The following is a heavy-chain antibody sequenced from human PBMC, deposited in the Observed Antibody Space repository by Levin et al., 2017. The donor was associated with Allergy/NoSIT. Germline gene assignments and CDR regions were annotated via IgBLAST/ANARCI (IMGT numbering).Heavy chain of an antibody. Sequence: ASVKVSCKASGYTFTGYYMHWVRQAPGQGLEWMGWINPNSGGTNYAQKFQGRVTMTRDTSISTAYMELSRLRSDDTTVYYCAREFKAAAARGGWFDPWGQGTLVTVSS. J-gene: IGHJ5*02. CDR2: INPNSGGT. V-gene: IGHV1-2*02. CDR1: GYTFTGYY. D-gene: IGHD6-13*01. CDR3: AREFKAAAARGGWFDP.